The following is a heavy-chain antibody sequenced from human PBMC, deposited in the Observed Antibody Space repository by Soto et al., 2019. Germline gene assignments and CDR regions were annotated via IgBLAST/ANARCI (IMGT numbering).Heavy chain of an antibody. V-gene: IGHV4-59*01. CDR1: GTSISSYY. J-gene: IGHJ4*02. Sequence: SETLSLTCTVSGTSISSYYWSWIRQPPGKGLEWIANIHYSGTTNYNPSLASRVTLSVDTSKNQFSLKMTSVTAADRAMYFCARYNSYAIDYWGRGALVTVSS. CDR2: IHYSGTT. CDR3: ARYNSYAIDY. D-gene: IGHD2-8*01.